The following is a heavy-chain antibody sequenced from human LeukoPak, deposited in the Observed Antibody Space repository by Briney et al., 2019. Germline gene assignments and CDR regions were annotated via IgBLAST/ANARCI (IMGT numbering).Heavy chain of an antibody. Sequence: GASVKVSCKVSGYTLTELSMHWVRQAPGKGLEWMGGFDPEGGETTYAQKFQGRVTMTEDTSTDTAYMELSSLRSEDTAAYYCATAPLGATMWRRSASFDYWGQGTLVTVSS. CDR1: GYTLTELS. D-gene: IGHD1-26*01. CDR2: FDPEGGET. V-gene: IGHV1-24*01. J-gene: IGHJ4*02. CDR3: ATAPLGATMWRRSASFDY.